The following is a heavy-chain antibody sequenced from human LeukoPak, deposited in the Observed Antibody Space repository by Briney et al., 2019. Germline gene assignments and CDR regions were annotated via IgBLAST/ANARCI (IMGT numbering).Heavy chain of an antibody. J-gene: IGHJ4*02. CDR3: ARHSINDWYTIDY. CDR1: GGSISRFH. CDR2: IYDSEST. D-gene: IGHD3-9*01. V-gene: IGHV4-59*08. Sequence: SETLSLTCTVSGGSISRFHSSWIRQPPGKGLEWIGYIYDSESTNYNPSLKSRVTISLDTSKSQFSLKLSSVTAADTAVYYCARHSINDWYTIDYWGQGTLVTVSS.